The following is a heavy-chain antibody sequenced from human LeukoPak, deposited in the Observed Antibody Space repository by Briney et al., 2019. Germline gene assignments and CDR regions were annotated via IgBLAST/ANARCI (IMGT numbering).Heavy chain of an antibody. CDR2: ISSSGSTI. J-gene: IGHJ4*02. CDR1: GFTFSSYE. V-gene: IGHV3-48*03. CDR3: ARESSGYSSTVDY. Sequence: QPGGSLRLSCAASGFTFSSYEINWVRQAPGKGLEWVSYISSSGSTIYYADSVKGRFTISRDNAKNSLYLQMNSLRAEDTAVYYCARESSGYSSTVDYWGQGTLVTVSS. D-gene: IGHD5-18*01.